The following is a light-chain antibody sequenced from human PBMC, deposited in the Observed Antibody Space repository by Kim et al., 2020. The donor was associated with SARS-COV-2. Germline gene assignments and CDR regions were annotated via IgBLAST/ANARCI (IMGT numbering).Light chain of an antibody. V-gene: IGKV1-5*03. CDR1: QGVSSW. J-gene: IGKJ1*01. CDR2: KAS. CDR3: QQYHSYYS. Sequence: DIQLTQSPYTLSASVGERVTITCRASQGVSSWLAWYQQRPGKAPRLLIYKASSLESGVPSRFSGSGSGTEFTLTITSLQPDDSATYYCQQYHSYYSFGQGTKV.